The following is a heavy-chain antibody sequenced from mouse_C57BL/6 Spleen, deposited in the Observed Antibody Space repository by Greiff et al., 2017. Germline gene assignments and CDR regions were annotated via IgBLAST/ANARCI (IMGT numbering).Heavy chain of an antibody. J-gene: IGHJ3*01. V-gene: IGHV3-6*01. CDR3: ASRPYGSTFAY. CDR1: GYSITSGYY. D-gene: IGHD1-1*01. Sequence: EVQLVESGPGLVKPSQSLSLTCSVTGYSITSGYYWNWIRQFPGNKLEWMGYISYDGSNNYNPSLKNRISITRDTSKNQFFLKLNSVTTEDTATYYCASRPYGSTFAYWGQGTLVTVSA. CDR2: ISYDGSN.